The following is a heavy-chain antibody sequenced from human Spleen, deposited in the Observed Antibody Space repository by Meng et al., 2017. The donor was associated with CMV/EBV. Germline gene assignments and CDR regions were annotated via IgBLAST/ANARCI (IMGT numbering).Heavy chain of an antibody. CDR2: INPNGGGT. J-gene: IGHJ4*02. D-gene: IGHD4-17*01. V-gene: IGHV1-2*02. CDR3: VRSYGDYHFDI. CDR1: GYSFTVYY. Sequence: SCKTSGYSFTVYYIHWVRQAPGQGLEWVGRINPNGGGTVSAQSFQGRVTMTRDTSIRTAYMELTSLRSDDTAVYYCVRSYGDYHFDIWGQGTLVTVSS.